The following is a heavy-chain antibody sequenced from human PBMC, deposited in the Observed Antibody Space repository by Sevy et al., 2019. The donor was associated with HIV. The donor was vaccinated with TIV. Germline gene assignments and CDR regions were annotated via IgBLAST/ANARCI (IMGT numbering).Heavy chain of an antibody. CDR3: AGDFTIFGVVFGIDY. J-gene: IGHJ4*01. D-gene: IGHD3-3*01. V-gene: IGHV3-21*04. CDR1: GFNFRTYS. Sequence: GGSLRLSCAASGFNFRTYSMNWVRQAPGKGLEWLSSISDDSRYIYYSDSVKGRFTISRANAKNLLFLQMNNLRVEDTAIYYWAGDFTIFGVVFGIDYWGQGNLVTVSS. CDR2: ISDDSRYI.